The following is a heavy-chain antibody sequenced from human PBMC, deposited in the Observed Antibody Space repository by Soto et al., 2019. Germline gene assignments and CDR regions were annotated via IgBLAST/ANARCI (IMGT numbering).Heavy chain of an antibody. Sequence: PSQTLSLTCAISGDSVSTNDATWDWIRQSPSRGLEWLGRTYYRSKWYNDYEESVKGRITINPDTFNKQLSLHLNSVTPDDTAVYYCTRLIGNSWLDSWGQGTLVTVSS. CDR1: GDSVSTNDAT. D-gene: IGHD2-8*01. CDR2: TYYRSKWYN. CDR3: TRLIGNSWLDS. V-gene: IGHV6-1*01. J-gene: IGHJ5*01.